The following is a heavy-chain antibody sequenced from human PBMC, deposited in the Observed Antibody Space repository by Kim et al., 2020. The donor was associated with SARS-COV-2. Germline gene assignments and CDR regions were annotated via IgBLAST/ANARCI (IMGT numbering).Heavy chain of an antibody. V-gene: IGHV3-23*01. CDR2: ITDTGDDT. CDR3: AKGSSSSRPYYFDY. CDR1: GFTFSNYA. J-gene: IGHJ4*02. Sequence: GGSLRLSCAASGFTFSNYAMSWVRQAPGEGPEWVSAITDTGDDTYHADSVKGRFTISRDNSRNTLYLQMNSLRAEDTAIYYCAKGSSSSRPYYFDYWGQGTLVTVSS. D-gene: IGHD6-6*01.